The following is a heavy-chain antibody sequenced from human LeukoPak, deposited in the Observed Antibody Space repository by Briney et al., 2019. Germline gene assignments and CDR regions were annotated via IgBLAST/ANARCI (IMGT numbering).Heavy chain of an antibody. CDR3: AETGIRAVSLTY. CDR2: IYYSGST. D-gene: IGHD3-10*01. V-gene: IGHV4-39*01. CDR1: GGSISSSSYY. Sequence: PSETLSLTCTVSGGSISSSSYYWGWIRQPPGKGLEWIGSIYYSGSTYYNPSLKSRVTISVDTSKNQFSLKLSSVTAADTAVYYCAETGIRAVSLTYWGQGTLVTVSS. J-gene: IGHJ4*02.